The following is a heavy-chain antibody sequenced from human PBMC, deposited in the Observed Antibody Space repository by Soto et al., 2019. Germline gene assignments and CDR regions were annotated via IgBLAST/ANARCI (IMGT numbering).Heavy chain of an antibody. D-gene: IGHD3-22*01. CDR1: GYTFTSYG. CDR3: ARHPGGYYDSSGYYSY. Sequence: AAVEVSCKASGYTFTSYGISWVRQAPGHGLEWMGWISAYNGNTNYAQKLQGRVTMTTDTSTSTAYMELRSLRSDDTAVYYCARHPGGYYDSSGYYSYWGQGTLVTVSS. J-gene: IGHJ4*02. CDR2: ISAYNGNT. V-gene: IGHV1-18*01.